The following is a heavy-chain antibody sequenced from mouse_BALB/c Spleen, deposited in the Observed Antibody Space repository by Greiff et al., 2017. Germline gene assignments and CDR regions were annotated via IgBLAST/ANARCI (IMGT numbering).Heavy chain of an antibody. CDR1: GFTFSSYG. J-gene: IGHJ4*01. Sequence: EVMLVESGGDLVKPGGSLKISCAASGFTFSSYGMSWVRQTPDKSLEWVATISSGGSYTYYPDSVKGRLTISRDNAKNTLYLKMSRLKSEDTAMYYCASYSSYAMDYWGQGTTVTVSS. V-gene: IGHV5-6*01. CDR2: ISSGGSYT. CDR3: ASYSSYAMDY. D-gene: IGHD2-12*01.